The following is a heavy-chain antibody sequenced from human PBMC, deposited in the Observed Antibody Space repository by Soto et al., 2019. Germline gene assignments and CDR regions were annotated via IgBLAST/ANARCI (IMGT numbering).Heavy chain of an antibody. CDR1: GFTFSSYA. Sequence: GGSLRLSCAASGFTFSSYAMSWVRQAPGKGLEWVSAISGSGGSTYYADSVKGRFTISRDNSKNTLYLQMNRLRAEDTAVYYCAKDLGYSYGYYYYGMDVWGQGTTVTVSS. CDR2: ISGSGGST. J-gene: IGHJ6*02. V-gene: IGHV3-23*01. D-gene: IGHD5-18*01. CDR3: AKDLGYSYGYYYYGMDV.